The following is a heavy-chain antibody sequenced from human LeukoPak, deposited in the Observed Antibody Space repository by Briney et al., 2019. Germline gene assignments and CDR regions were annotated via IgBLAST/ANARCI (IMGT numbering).Heavy chain of an antibody. J-gene: IGHJ4*02. CDR3: ARVAVAGSSGLDY. CDR1: GFTVSSNY. CDR2: IYSGGST. V-gene: IGHV3-66*01. D-gene: IGHD6-19*01. Sequence: PGGSLRLACAASGFTVSSNYMSWVRQAPGKVLEWVSVIYSGGSTYYADSVKGRFTISGDNSKNTLYLQMNSLRAEDTAVYYCARVAVAGSSGLDYWGQGTLVTVSS.